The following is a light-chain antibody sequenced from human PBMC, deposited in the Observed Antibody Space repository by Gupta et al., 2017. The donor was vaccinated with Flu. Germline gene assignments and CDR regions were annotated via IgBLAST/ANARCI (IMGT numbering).Light chain of an antibody. J-gene: IGKJ5*01. Sequence: GDRVTITCRASQGFSSSLAWYQQKPGRAPKLLIFGAPTLESGVPSRFSGTGSGTEFTLTISSLQPEDFATYYCQQVNGYLITFGQGTRLEIK. CDR1: QGFSSS. CDR3: QQVNGYLIT. CDR2: GAP. V-gene: IGKV1-9*01.